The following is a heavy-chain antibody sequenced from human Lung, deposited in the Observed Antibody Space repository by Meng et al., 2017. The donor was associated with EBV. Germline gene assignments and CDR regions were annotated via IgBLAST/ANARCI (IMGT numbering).Heavy chain of an antibody. Sequence: QLQLQDSGSGLVKPSQTLSLTCAVSGGSISSGGYSWSWIRQPPGKGLEWIGYIYHSGSTYYNPSLKSRVTISVDRSKNQFSLNLSSVTAADTAVYYCARVGQWLPIDYWGQGALVTGSS. D-gene: IGHD6-19*01. CDR2: IYHSGST. CDR1: GGSISSGGYS. CDR3: ARVGQWLPIDY. V-gene: IGHV4-30-2*01. J-gene: IGHJ4*02.